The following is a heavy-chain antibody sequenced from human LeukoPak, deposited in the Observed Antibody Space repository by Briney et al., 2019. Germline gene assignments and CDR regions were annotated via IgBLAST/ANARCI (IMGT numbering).Heavy chain of an antibody. Sequence: SETLPLTCAVSGGSISSGGYSWSWIRQPPGKGLEWIGYIYHSGSTYYNPSLKSRVTISVDRSKNQFSLKLSSVTAADTAVYYCARAHDYGTVDYYYYGMDVWGKGTTVTVSS. CDR2: IYHSGST. V-gene: IGHV4-30-2*01. J-gene: IGHJ6*04. CDR1: GGSISSGGYS. D-gene: IGHD4-17*01. CDR3: ARAHDYGTVDYYYYGMDV.